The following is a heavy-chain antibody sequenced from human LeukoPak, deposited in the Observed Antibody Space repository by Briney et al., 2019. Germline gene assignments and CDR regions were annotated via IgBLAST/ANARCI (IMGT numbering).Heavy chain of an antibody. CDR1: GFTFSSYA. CDR2: ISGSGGST. CDR3: AKVVSYYYDSSHEGGHPWFDY. Sequence: GGSLRLSCAASGFTFSSYAMSWVRQAPGKGLEWVSAISGSGGSTYYADSVKGRFTISRDNSKNTLYLQMNSLRAEDTAVYYCAKVVSYYYDSSHEGGHPWFDYWGQGTLVTVSS. D-gene: IGHD3-22*01. V-gene: IGHV3-23*01. J-gene: IGHJ5*01.